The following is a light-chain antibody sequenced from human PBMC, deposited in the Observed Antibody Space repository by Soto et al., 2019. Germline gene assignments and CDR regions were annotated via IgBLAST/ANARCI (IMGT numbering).Light chain of an antibody. CDR3: QQYARSPLT. CDR2: GAS. J-gene: IGKJ3*01. V-gene: IGKV3-20*01. CDR1: QSVTSSY. Sequence: EIVLTQSPGTLSLSPGERATLSCRASQSVTSSYLAWYQQKPGQAPRLLIYGASNRATGIPDWFSGSGSGTDFTLTISRLEPEDFAVYYYQQYARSPLTFGPGTKVDI.